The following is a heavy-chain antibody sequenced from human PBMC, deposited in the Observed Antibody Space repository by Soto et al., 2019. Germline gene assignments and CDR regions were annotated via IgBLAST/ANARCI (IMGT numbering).Heavy chain of an antibody. V-gene: IGHV4-59*13. D-gene: IGHD3-22*01. Sequence: PSETLSLTCTVSGASISSSYWSWIRHSPGKGLEWIGYVFYSGSTNYNPSLKSRVTISVDTSKNQFYLKLKSVTAADTAVYYCARGYYDSSGQSNTFDIWGQGTMVTVSS. CDR3: ARGYYDSSGQSNTFDI. J-gene: IGHJ3*02. CDR1: GASISSSY. CDR2: VFYSGST.